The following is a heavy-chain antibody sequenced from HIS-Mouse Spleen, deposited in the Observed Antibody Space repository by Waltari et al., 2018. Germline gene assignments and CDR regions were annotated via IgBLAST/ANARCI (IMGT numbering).Heavy chain of an antibody. CDR2: IYYSGST. CDR1: GGSSSSSRFY. D-gene: IGHD6-13*01. Sequence: QLQLQESGPGLVKPSETLSLTCTVSGGSSSSSRFYWCWILQPPWKGLVWIGSIYYSGSTYYNPSLKSRVTISVDTSKNQFSLKLSSVTAADTAVYYCAREIPYSSSWYDWYFDLWGRGTLVTVSS. V-gene: IGHV4-39*07. CDR3: AREIPYSSSWYDWYFDL. J-gene: IGHJ2*01.